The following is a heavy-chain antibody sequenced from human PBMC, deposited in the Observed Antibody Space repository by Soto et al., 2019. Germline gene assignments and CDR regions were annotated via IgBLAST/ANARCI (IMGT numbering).Heavy chain of an antibody. CDR1: GYSISSGYY. Sequence: KASETLSLTCVVSGYSISSGYYWGWIRQPPGKGLEYIGSVYQSGSANYNPSLKSRVTISVDTSKNQFSLRLSSVTAADTAVYYCARASRISMVAGGFDFWGQGTLVTVSS. J-gene: IGHJ4*02. D-gene: IGHD3-10*01. CDR2: VYQSGSA. CDR3: ARASRISMVAGGFDF. V-gene: IGHV4-38-2*01.